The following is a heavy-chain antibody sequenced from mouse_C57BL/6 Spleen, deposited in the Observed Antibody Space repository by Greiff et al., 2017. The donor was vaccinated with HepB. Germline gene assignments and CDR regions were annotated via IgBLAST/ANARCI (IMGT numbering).Heavy chain of an antibody. V-gene: IGHV1-82*01. D-gene: IGHD1-1*01. J-gene: IGHJ3*01. CDR2: IYPGDGDT. Sequence: QVQLQQSGPELVKPGASVKISCKASGYAFSSSWMNWVKQRPGKGLEWIGRIYPGDGDTNYNGKFKGKATLTADKSSSTAYMQLSSLTSEDSAVYFCARSGGYYGSSSAWFAYWGQGTLVTVSA. CDR1: GYAFSSSW. CDR3: ARSGGYYGSSSAWFAY.